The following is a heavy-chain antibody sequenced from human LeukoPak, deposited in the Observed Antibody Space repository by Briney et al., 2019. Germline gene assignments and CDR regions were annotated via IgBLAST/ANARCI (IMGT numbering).Heavy chain of an antibody. J-gene: IGHJ4*02. CDR1: GGSFSGYY. Sequence: SETLSLTCAVYGGSFSGYYWSWIRQPPGKGLEWIGEINHSGSTNYNPSLKSRVTISVDTSKNHFSLKLSSVTAADTAVYYCARRVHYYDTSGYSYYFDYWGQGTLVTVSS. CDR3: ARRVHYYDTSGYSYYFDY. D-gene: IGHD3-22*01. CDR2: INHSGST. V-gene: IGHV4-34*01.